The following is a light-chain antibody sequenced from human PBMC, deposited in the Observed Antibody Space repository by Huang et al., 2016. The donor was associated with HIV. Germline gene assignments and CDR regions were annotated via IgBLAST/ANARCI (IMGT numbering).Light chain of an antibody. CDR2: RAS. Sequence: EILLTQSPDNLSLSPGERATLSCRASQSVNNNYLAWYQQKPGQAPRLLIYRASTRATGIPDRFSGSGSGTDFTLTISRLEPDDFAVYYCQQFGSSPPYSFGQGTKLEIK. J-gene: IGKJ2*03. V-gene: IGKV3-20*01. CDR1: QSVNNNY. CDR3: QQFGSSPPYS.